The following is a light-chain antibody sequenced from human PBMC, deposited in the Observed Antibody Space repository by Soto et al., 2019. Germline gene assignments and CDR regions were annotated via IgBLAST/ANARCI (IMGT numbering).Light chain of an antibody. Sequence: EIVLIQSPATLSVSPGDRAALSCRASQSVSSNLAWYQQKRGQAPRLLIYGASTRATGIPARFSGSGSGREFTLTISSLQSEDFAVYYCQHYNNWPPWTFGQGTKVDIK. CDR3: QHYNNWPPWT. CDR2: GAS. V-gene: IGKV3-15*01. CDR1: QSVSSN. J-gene: IGKJ1*01.